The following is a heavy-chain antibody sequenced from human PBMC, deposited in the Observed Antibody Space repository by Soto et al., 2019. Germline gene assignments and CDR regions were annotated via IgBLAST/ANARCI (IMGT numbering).Heavy chain of an antibody. Sequence: ASVKGSCKASGYTFTRYDINWVRQATVQGLEWMGWMNPNSGNTGYAQKFQGRVTMTRNTSISTAYMELSSLRSEDTAVYYCARGHYDFWSGYDGMDVWGQGTTVTVSS. CDR1: GYTFTRYD. V-gene: IGHV1-8*01. CDR3: ARGHYDFWSGYDGMDV. CDR2: MNPNSGNT. D-gene: IGHD3-3*01. J-gene: IGHJ6*02.